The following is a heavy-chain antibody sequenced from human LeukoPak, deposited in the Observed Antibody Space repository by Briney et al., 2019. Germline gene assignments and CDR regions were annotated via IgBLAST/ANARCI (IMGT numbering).Heavy chain of an antibody. CDR1: GGSISSSSYY. Sequence: KPSETLSLTCTVSGGSISSSSYYWGWIRQPPGKGLEWIGSIYYSGSTYYNPSLKSRVTISVDTSRNQFSLKLSSVTAADTAVYYCARKPPYSSSWYPDAFDIWGQGTMVTVSS. D-gene: IGHD6-13*01. CDR3: ARKPPYSSSWYPDAFDI. V-gene: IGHV4-39*01. CDR2: IYYSGST. J-gene: IGHJ3*02.